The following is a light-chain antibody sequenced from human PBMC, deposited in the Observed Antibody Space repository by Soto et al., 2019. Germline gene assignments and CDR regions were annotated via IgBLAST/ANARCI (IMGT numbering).Light chain of an antibody. Sequence: DIQMTQSPSSLSASVGDRVTITCRASQSITIYLNWYQQKPGKAPKLLIFATSSLQSGVPSRFSGSGSGTEFTLTIISLQPEDLATYYCQQSLTTPLTFGGGTKVDIK. V-gene: IGKV1-39*01. J-gene: IGKJ4*01. CDR2: ATS. CDR3: QQSLTTPLT. CDR1: QSITIY.